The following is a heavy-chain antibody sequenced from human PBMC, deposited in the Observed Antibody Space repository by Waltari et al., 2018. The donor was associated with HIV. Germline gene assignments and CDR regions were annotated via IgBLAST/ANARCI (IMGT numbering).Heavy chain of an antibody. CDR1: GFTFSSYG. Sequence: QVQLVGSGGGVVQPGRSLRLSCAASGFTFSSYGMHWVRPPPGKGLEWVAVISYDGSNKYYADSVKGRFTISRDNSKNTLYLQMNSLRAEDTAVYYCAKDDSSGYYNDAFDIWGQGTMVTVSS. D-gene: IGHD3-22*01. CDR2: ISYDGSNK. J-gene: IGHJ3*02. V-gene: IGHV3-30*18. CDR3: AKDDSSGYYNDAFDI.